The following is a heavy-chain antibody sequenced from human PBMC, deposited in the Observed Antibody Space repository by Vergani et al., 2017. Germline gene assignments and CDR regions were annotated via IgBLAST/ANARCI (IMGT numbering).Heavy chain of an antibody. CDR3: AHRRSGAHNGWLLQQFDY. J-gene: IGHJ4*02. Sequence: QITLKESGPTLVKPTQTLTLTCTFSGFSLSTSGVGVGWIRQPPGKALEWLALIYWNDDKRYSPSLKSRLTITKDTSKNQVVLTMTNMDPVDTATYYCAHRRSGAHNGWLLQQFDYWGQGTLVTVSS. D-gene: IGHD3-22*01. CDR1: GFSLSTSGVG. V-gene: IGHV2-5*01. CDR2: IYWNDDK.